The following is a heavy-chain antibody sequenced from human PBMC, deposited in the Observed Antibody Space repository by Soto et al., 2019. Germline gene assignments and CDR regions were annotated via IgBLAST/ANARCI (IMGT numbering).Heavy chain of an antibody. CDR3: ANSPDGDPDAVDY. J-gene: IGHJ4*02. V-gene: IGHV3-30*18. Sequence: QVQLVESGGGVVQPGRSLRLSCAASGFTFSSYGMHWVRQAPGKGLEWVAVISYDGSNKYYADSVKGRFTISRDNSKNTVYRQMNSLRAEDTAVYYCANSPDGDPDAVDYWGQGTLVTVSS. D-gene: IGHD2-21*02. CDR1: GFTFSSYG. CDR2: ISYDGSNK.